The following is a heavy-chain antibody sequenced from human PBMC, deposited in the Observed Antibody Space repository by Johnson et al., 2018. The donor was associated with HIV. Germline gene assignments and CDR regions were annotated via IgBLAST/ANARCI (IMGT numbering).Heavy chain of an antibody. CDR1: GFTFSTYG. CDR3: AKDQHGPLVPTVMRDDAFDI. Sequence: QVQLVESGGGVVQPGGSLRLSCAASGFTFSTYGIHWVRQAPGKGLEWVAFIRYDGSNKYYADSVKGRFTVSRDNSKNAVYLQMNSLGAGDTAVYYCAKDQHGPLVPTVMRDDAFDIWGQGTMVTVSS. J-gene: IGHJ3*02. CDR2: IRYDGSNK. D-gene: IGHD5-12*01. V-gene: IGHV3-30*02.